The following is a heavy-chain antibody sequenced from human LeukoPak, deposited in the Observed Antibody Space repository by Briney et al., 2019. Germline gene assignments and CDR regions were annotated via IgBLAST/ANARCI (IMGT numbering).Heavy chain of an antibody. Sequence: GGSLRLSCAASGFTFSSYAMSWVRQAPGKGLEWVSAISGSGGSTYYADSVKGRSTISRDNSKNTLYLQMNSLRAEDTAVYYCAKDPARRREYYFDYWGQGTLVTVSS. V-gene: IGHV3-23*01. CDR2: ISGSGGST. D-gene: IGHD3-10*01. CDR1: GFTFSSYA. J-gene: IGHJ4*02. CDR3: AKDPARRREYYFDY.